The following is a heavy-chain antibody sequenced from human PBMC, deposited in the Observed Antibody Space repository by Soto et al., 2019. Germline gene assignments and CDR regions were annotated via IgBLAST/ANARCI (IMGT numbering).Heavy chain of an antibody. CDR2: INPAGSAA. J-gene: IGHJ6*02. V-gene: IGHV1-46*01. D-gene: IGHD2-8*01. CDR3: ARARDVLMVYGPALPSASGYYYYYGMDV. CDR1: GIMFINHY. Sequence: ASVKVSCKASGIMFINHYVHWVRQAPGQGPEWMGVINPAGSAAVYALKFQGRVTVTADESTSTAYMELSSLRSEDTAVYYCARARDVLMVYGPALPSASGYYYYYGMDVWGQGTTVTVSS.